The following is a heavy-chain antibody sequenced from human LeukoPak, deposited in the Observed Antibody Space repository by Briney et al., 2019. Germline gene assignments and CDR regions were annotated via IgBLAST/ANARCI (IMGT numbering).Heavy chain of an antibody. CDR3: ARETSSVHSNAGPPFDY. J-gene: IGHJ4*02. CDR2: ISGSGDST. V-gene: IGHV3-23*01. CDR1: GFTFSSYA. D-gene: IGHD2-15*01. Sequence: PGGSLRLSCAASGFTFSSYAMSWVRQAPGKGLEWVSAISGSGDSTYYGDSVKGRFTISRDNSKSTLYLQMNSLRAEDTAVYYCARETSSVHSNAGPPFDYWGQGTLVTVSS.